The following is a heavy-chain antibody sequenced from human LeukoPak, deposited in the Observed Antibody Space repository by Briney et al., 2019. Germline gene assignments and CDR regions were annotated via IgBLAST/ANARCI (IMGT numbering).Heavy chain of an antibody. D-gene: IGHD1-14*01. V-gene: IGHV3-53*01. J-gene: IGHJ4*02. CDR3: ARGVEPLAANTLAY. CDR1: GFTAITND. CDR2: LYSDGNT. Sequence: PGGSLRPSCAPSGFTAITNDMTWVRQAPGKGLEWVSVLYSDGNTKYADSVQGRFTISRDNSKNTLYLEMNSLSPDDTAVYYCARGVEPLAANTLAYWGQGTLVTVSS.